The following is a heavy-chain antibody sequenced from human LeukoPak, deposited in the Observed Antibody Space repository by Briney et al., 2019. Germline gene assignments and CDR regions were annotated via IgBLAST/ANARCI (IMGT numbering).Heavy chain of an antibody. D-gene: IGHD3-10*01. Sequence: GGSLRLSCAASGFTFSSYAMSWVRQAPGKGLEWVSAISGSGGSTYYADSVKGRFTISRDNSKNTLYLQMNSLRAEVTAVYYCAKDRKSVLLWFGEFGYWGQGTLVTVSS. CDR1: GFTFSSYA. V-gene: IGHV3-23*01. CDR2: ISGSGGST. CDR3: AKDRKSVLLWFGEFGY. J-gene: IGHJ4*02.